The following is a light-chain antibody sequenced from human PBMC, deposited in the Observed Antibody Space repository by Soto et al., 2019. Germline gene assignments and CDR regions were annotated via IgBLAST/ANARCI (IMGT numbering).Light chain of an antibody. CDR3: SSYTSSSTPWV. CDR2: EVS. Sequence: QSTLTQPASVAGSPVQSITISCTGTSSDVGGYNYVSWYQQHPGKAPKLMIYEVSNRPSGVSNRFSGSKSGNTASLTISGLQAEDEADYYCSSYTSSSTPWVFGTGTKVTVL. J-gene: IGLJ1*01. V-gene: IGLV2-14*01. CDR1: SSDVGGYNY.